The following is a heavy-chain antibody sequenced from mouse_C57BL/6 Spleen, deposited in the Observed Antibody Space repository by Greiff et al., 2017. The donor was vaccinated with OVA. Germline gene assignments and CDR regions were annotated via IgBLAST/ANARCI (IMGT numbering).Heavy chain of an antibody. J-gene: IGHJ1*03. D-gene: IGHD1-1*01. CDR3: ARGRITTVVATDWYFDV. V-gene: IGHV3-6*01. Sequence: EVKLMESGPGLVKPSQSLSLTCSVTGYSITSGYYWNWIRQFPGNKLEWMGYISYDGSNNYNPSLKNRISITRDTSKNQFFLKLNSVTTEDTATYYCARGRITTVVATDWYFDVWGTGTTVTVSS. CDR2: ISYDGSN. CDR1: GYSITSGYY.